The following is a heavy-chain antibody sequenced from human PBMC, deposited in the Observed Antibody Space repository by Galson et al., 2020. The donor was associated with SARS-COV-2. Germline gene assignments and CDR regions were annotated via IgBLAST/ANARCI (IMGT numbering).Heavy chain of an antibody. J-gene: IGHJ4*02. D-gene: IGHD3-16*02. CDR1: GFTFSTYG. Sequence: GGSLRLSCAASGFTFSTYGINWVRQAPGKGLEWVSYISSSSSNIYYADSVKGRFTISRDNAKNSLYLQMNSLRVEDTAVYYCARDDQRGKQLGYLSFGFDYWGQGTLVTVSS. CDR2: ISSSSSNI. CDR3: ARDDQRGKQLGYLSFGFDY. V-gene: IGHV3-48*04.